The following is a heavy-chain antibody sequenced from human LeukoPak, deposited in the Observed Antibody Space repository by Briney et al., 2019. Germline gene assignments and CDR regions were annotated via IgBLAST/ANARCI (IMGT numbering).Heavy chain of an antibody. CDR2: IYTSGST. CDR1: GGSISSGSYY. Sequence: SETLSLTCTVSGGSISSGSYYWSWIRQPAGKGLEWIGRIYTSGSTNYNPSLKSRVTISVDTSKNQFSLKLSSVTAADTAVYYCAXDTQXRYSYGWYYXXYMDVXGKATTVT. D-gene: IGHD5-18*01. V-gene: IGHV4-61*02. J-gene: IGHJ6*03. CDR3: AXDTQXRYSYGWYYXXYMDV.